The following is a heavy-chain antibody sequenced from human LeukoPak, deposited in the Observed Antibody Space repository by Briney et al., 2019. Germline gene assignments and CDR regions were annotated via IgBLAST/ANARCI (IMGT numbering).Heavy chain of an antibody. CDR3: ARTFTFYYDSSGYYYYYGMDV. V-gene: IGHV3-23*01. J-gene: IGHJ6*02. Sequence: GESLRLSCAASGFTFSNYAMSWVRQAPGKGLEWVSAIGESGGSTYYADSVKGRFTISRDSSKNTLYLQMNSLRAEDTAVYYCARTFTFYYDSSGYYYYYGMDVWGQGTTVTVSS. D-gene: IGHD3-22*01. CDR1: GFTFSNYA. CDR2: IGESGGST.